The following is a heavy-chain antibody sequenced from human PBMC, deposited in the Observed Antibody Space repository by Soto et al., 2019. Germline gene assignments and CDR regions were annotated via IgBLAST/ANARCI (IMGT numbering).Heavy chain of an antibody. J-gene: IGHJ4*02. CDR2: ISYDGSNT. CDR1: GFTFSSYG. Sequence: QVQLVESGGGVVQPGRSLRLSCAASGFTFSSYGMHWVRQAPGKGLEWVAVISYDGSNTYYADSVKGRFTISRDNSKNTLYLQMNSLRAEDTAVYYCAKDGNVYSSGGYAPSLDYWGQGTLVTVSS. CDR3: AKDGNVYSSGGYAPSLDY. D-gene: IGHD6-19*01. V-gene: IGHV3-30*18.